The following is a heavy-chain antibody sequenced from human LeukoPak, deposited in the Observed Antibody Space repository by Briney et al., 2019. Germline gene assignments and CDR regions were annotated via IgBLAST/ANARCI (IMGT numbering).Heavy chain of an antibody. J-gene: IGHJ4*02. CDR1: GFTFSSYG. D-gene: IGHD3-22*01. Sequence: RGSLRLSCAASGFTFSSYGMHWVRQAPGKGLEWVAVISYDGSNKYYADSVKGRFTISRDNSKNTLYLQMNSLRAEDTAVYYCASPVYYYDSSGPFDYWGQGTLVTVSS. CDR3: ASPVYYYDSSGPFDY. CDR2: ISYDGSNK. V-gene: IGHV3-30*03.